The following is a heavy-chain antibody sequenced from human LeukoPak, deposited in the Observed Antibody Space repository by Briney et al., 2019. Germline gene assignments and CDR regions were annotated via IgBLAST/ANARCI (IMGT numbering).Heavy chain of an antibody. CDR2: ISYDGSNK. V-gene: IGHV3-30-3*01. CDR1: GFTFRSYA. J-gene: IGHJ4*02. D-gene: IGHD3-10*01. Sequence: GGSLRLSCAASGFTFRSYAMHWVRQAPGKGLEWVAVISYDGSNKYYADSAKGRFTISRDNSKNTLYLQMNSLRAEDTAVYYCARRGYYFDYWGQGTLVTVSS. CDR3: ARRGYYFDY.